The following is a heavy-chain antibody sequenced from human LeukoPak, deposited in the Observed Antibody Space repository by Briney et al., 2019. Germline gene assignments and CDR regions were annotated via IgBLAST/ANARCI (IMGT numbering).Heavy chain of an antibody. CDR2: LYHRGNT. J-gene: IGHJ4*02. CDR3: ARDGMATFDY. Sequence: SETLSLTCTVSGYSISSGYYWGWIRPPPGKGLEWIGSLYHRGNTYYNPSLKSRVTISLDTSKNQVSLRLSSVTAADTAVYYCARDGMATFDYWAREPWSPSPQ. V-gene: IGHV4-38-2*02. D-gene: IGHD5-12*01. CDR1: GYSISSGYY.